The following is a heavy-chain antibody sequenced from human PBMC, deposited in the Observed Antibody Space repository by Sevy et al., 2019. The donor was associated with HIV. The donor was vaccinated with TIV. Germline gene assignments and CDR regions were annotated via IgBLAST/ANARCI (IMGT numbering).Heavy chain of an antibody. J-gene: IGHJ4*02. CDR2: IRYDGSNK. V-gene: IGHV3-30*02. CDR3: AGRIVGARYYFDY. Sequence: GGSLRLSCAASGFTFSSYGMHWVRQAPGKGLEWVAFIRYDGSNKYYAHSVKGRFTISRDNSKNTLYLQMNSLRAEDTAVYYCAGRIVGARYYFDYWGQGTLVTVSS. D-gene: IGHD1-26*01. CDR1: GFTFSSYG.